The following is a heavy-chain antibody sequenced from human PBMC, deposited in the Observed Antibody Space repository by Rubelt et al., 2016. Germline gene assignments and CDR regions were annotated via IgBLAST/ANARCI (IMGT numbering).Heavy chain of an antibody. CDR3: ARGPSPHNWFDP. V-gene: IGHV4-34*01. CDR2: INHSGST. CDR1: GGSFSGYY. Sequence: QVQLQQWGAGLLKPSETLSLTCAVYGGSFSGYYWSWIRQPPGKGLEWIGEINHSGSTNYNPSLKSRVTISVDTSKNQFSRKLGSVTAADTAVYDCARGPSPHNWFDPWGQGTLVTVSA. J-gene: IGHJ5*02.